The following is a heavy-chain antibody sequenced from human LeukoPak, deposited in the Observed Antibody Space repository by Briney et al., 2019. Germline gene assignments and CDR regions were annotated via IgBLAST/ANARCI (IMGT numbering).Heavy chain of an antibody. CDR2: IYYSGST. CDR3: ARGRRGYSYGPFFDY. J-gene: IGHJ4*02. CDR1: GGSISSYY. V-gene: IGHV4-59*12. Sequence: SETLSLTCTVSGGSISSYYWSWIRQPPGKGLEWIGYIYYSGSTNYNPSLKSRVTISVDTSKNQFSLKLSSVTAADTAVYYCARGRRGYSYGPFFDYWGQGTLVTVSS. D-gene: IGHD5-18*01.